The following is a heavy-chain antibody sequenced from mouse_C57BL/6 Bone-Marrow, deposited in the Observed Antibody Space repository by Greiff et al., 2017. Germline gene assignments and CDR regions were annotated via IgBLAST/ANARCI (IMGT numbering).Heavy chain of an antibody. D-gene: IGHD2-4*01. V-gene: IGHV5-6*01. CDR3: ARDDYDGYFDV. Sequence: VKLVESGGDLVKPGGSLKLSCAASGFTFSSYGMSWVRQTPDKRLEWVATISSGGSYTYYPDSVKGRFTISRDNAKNTLYLQMSSLKSEDTAMYYCARDDYDGYFDVWGTGTTVTVSS. J-gene: IGHJ1*03. CDR1: GFTFSSYG. CDR2: ISSGGSYT.